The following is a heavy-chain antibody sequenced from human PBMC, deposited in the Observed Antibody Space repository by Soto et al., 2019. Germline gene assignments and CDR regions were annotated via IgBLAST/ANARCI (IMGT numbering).Heavy chain of an antibody. CDR2: IRRSGDTT. J-gene: IGHJ4*02. V-gene: IGHV3-23*01. CDR1: GFTCSSFA. CDR3: AVTYGPRGY. Sequence: EVQLLESGGGWVQPGGSLRLSCAASGFTCSSFAMSWVRQSPGKGLEWVSTIRRSGDTTYYAESVRGRFTISRDNSKNTLYLPMTSLRAEDTAVCYCAVTYGPRGYWGQGTLFTGSS. D-gene: IGHD3-10*01.